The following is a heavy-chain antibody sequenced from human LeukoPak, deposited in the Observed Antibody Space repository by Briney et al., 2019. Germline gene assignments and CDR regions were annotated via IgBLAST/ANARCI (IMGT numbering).Heavy chain of an antibody. CDR1: GFTFSSYA. J-gene: IGHJ4*02. CDR3: ARGIENGYFDY. V-gene: IGHV3-30-3*01. Sequence: GGSLRLSCAASGFTFSSYAMHWVRQAPGKGLEWVAVISYDGSNKYYADSVKGRFTISRDNSKNTLYLQMNSLRAEDTAVYYCARGIENGYFDYWGQGTLVTVSS. D-gene: IGHD2-21*01. CDR2: ISYDGSNK.